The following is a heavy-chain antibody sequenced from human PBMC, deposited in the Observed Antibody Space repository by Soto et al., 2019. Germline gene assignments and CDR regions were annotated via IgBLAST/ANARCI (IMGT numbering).Heavy chain of an antibody. D-gene: IGHD3-10*01. CDR3: ARAHGSGWGAFDI. CDR1: GGSISSGGYS. Sequence: QLQLQESGSGLVKPSQTLSLTCAVSGGSISSGGYSWSWIRQPPGKGMEWIGYIYHSGSTYYNPSLKSRVTISVDRSKNQFSLKLSSVTAADTAVYYCARAHGSGWGAFDIWGQGTMVTVSS. V-gene: IGHV4-30-2*01. CDR2: IYHSGST. J-gene: IGHJ3*02.